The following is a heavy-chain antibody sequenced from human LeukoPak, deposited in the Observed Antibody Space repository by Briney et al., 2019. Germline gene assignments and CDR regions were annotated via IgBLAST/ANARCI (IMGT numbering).Heavy chain of an antibody. D-gene: IGHD3-3*01. CDR2: IIPILGIA. Sequence: ASVKVSCKASGYTFTGYYMHWVRQAPGQGLEWMGRIIPILGIANYAQKFQGRVTITVDKSTSTAYMELSSLRSEDTAVYYCARDSGPLEWPPEEYYYGMYVWGQGTTVTVSS. V-gene: IGHV1-69*04. J-gene: IGHJ6*02. CDR3: ARDSGPLEWPPEEYYYGMYV. CDR1: GYTFTGYY.